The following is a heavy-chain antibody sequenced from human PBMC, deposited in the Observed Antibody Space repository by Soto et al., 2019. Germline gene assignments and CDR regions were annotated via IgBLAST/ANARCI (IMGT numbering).Heavy chain of an antibody. CDR2: ISAYNGNT. D-gene: IGHD3-9*01. V-gene: IGHV1-18*01. CDR1: GYTFTSYG. Sequence: ASVKVSCKASGYTFTSYGISWARQAPGHGLEWMGWISAYNGNTNYAQKLQCRVTMTTDTSTSTDYMELRSLRPDDTAVYYCARVKTYYDILTGMDLFDYWGQGTLVTVSS. J-gene: IGHJ4*02. CDR3: ARVKTYYDILTGMDLFDY.